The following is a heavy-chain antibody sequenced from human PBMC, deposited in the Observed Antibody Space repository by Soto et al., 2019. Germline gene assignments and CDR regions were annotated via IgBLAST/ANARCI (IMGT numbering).Heavy chain of an antibody. CDR3: ARGGQESSSPGCSDIYDGMDV. CDR2: ISAYKGKP. J-gene: IGHJ6*02. V-gene: IGHV1-18*01. Sequence: ASVKVYCKAAGYTFAHYGIGWLRQAPGQGLEWGGWISAYKGKPHHGENVEGRVAMTTATSTSTAYMELRSLRSDDTAVYYCARGGQESSSPGCSDIYDGMDVWSQ. D-gene: IGHD2-2*01. CDR1: GYTFAHYG.